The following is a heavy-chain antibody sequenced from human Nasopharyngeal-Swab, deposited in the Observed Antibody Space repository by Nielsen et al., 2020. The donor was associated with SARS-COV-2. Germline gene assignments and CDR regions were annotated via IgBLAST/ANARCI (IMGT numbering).Heavy chain of an antibody. Sequence: GGSLRLSCAASGFTFSGSAMHWVRQASGKGLEWVGRIRSKANSYATAYAASVKGRFTISRDDSKNTLYLQMNSLRAEDTAVYYCAKDSGYSSGWYLDYWGQGTLVTVSS. D-gene: IGHD6-19*01. J-gene: IGHJ4*02. CDR1: GFTFSGSA. CDR2: IRSKANSYAT. CDR3: AKDSGYSSGWYLDY. V-gene: IGHV3-73*01.